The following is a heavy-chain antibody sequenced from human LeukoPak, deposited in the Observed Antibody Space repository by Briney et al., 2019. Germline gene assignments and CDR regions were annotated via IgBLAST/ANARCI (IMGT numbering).Heavy chain of an antibody. CDR2: ISWNSGSI. D-gene: IGHD2-8*01. Sequence: GGSLRLSCAASGFTFDDYAMHWVRQAPGNGLEWVSGISWNSGSIGYADSVKGRFTISRDNAKNSLYLQMNSLRAEGTALYYCAKDLYPHRYCTNGVCSIFDYWGQGTLVTVSS. CDR3: AKDLYPHRYCTNGVCSIFDY. V-gene: IGHV3-9*01. CDR1: GFTFDDYA. J-gene: IGHJ4*02.